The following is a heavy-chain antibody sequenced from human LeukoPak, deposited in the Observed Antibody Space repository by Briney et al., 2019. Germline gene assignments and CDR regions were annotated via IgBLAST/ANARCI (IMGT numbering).Heavy chain of an antibody. CDR1: GFTFSSYA. CDR3: ARDGLDTVTPGFAY. V-gene: IGHV3-30-3*01. J-gene: IGHJ4*02. Sequence: GRSLRLSCAASGFTFSSYAMHWVRQAPGKGLEWVAVISYDGGNKYYADSVKGRFTISRDNSKNTLYLQMNSLRAEDTAVYYCARDGLDTVTPGFAYWGQGTLVTVSS. D-gene: IGHD4-17*01. CDR2: ISYDGGNK.